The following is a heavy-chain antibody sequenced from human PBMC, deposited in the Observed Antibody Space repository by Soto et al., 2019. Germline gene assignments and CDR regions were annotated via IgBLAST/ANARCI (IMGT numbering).Heavy chain of an antibody. CDR1: GCTVSSNY. J-gene: IGHJ6*02. V-gene: IGHV3-53*01. Sequence: GSLRLSCAASGCTVSSNYMSWVRQAPGKGLEWVSVIYSGGSTYYADSVKGRFTISRDNSKNTLYLQMNSLRAEDTAVYYCARDPGYYDFWSGYYYYYGMDVWGQGTTVTVSS. D-gene: IGHD3-3*01. CDR2: IYSGGST. CDR3: ARDPGYYDFWSGYYYYYGMDV.